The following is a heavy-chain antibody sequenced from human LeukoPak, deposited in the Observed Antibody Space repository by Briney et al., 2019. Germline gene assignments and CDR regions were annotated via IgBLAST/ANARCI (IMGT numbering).Heavy chain of an antibody. CDR2: ISGSGGST. D-gene: IGHD4-17*01. CDR1: GFTFSSYA. V-gene: IGHV3-23*01. Sequence: PGGSLRLSCAASGFTFSSYAMSRVRQAPGKGLEWVSAISGSGGSTYYADSVKGRFTISRDDSKNTLYLQMNSLRAEDTAVYYCAKTSRYGDCKFDYWGQGTLVTVSS. J-gene: IGHJ4*02. CDR3: AKTSRYGDCKFDY.